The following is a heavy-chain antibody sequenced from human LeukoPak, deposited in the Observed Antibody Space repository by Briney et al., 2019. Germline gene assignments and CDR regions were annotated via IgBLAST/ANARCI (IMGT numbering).Heavy chain of an antibody. D-gene: IGHD3-10*01. Sequence: SETLSLTCTVSGGSISSYHWSWIRQPPGKGLEWIGYISYSGSTNYNPSLKSRVTISVDTSKNQFSLKLSSVTAADTAVYYCARHLDYYGSGSYEYWGQGTLVTVSS. CDR1: GGSISSYH. CDR2: ISYSGST. V-gene: IGHV4-59*08. J-gene: IGHJ4*02. CDR3: ARHLDYYGSGSYEY.